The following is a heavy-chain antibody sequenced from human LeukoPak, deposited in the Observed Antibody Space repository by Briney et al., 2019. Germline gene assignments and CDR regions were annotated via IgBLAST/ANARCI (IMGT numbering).Heavy chain of an antibody. V-gene: IGHV1-46*01. D-gene: IGHD6-19*01. CDR2: INPSGGST. Sequence: VASVKVSCKASGYTFTSYGISWVRQAPGQGLEWMGIINPSGGSTSYAQKSQGRVTMTRDTSTSTVYMELSSLRSEDTAVYYCARDKGIAVAGTVGILDYWGQGTLVTVSS. CDR3: ARDKGIAVAGTVGILDY. CDR1: GYTFTSYG. J-gene: IGHJ4*02.